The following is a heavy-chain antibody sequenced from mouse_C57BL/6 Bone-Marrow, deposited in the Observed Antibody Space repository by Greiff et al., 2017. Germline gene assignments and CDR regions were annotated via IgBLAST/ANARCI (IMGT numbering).Heavy chain of an antibody. CDR3: ARPNYYYGSSYLDY. V-gene: IGHV5-6*01. CDR2: ISSGGSYT. CDR1: GFTFSSYG. D-gene: IGHD1-1*01. Sequence: EVKLMESGGDLVKPGGSLKLSCAASGFTFSSYGMSWVRQTPDKRLEWVATISSGGSYTYYPDSVKGRFTISRDNAKNTLYLQMSSLKSEDTAMYYCARPNYYYGSSYLDYWGQGTPLTVSS. J-gene: IGHJ2*01.